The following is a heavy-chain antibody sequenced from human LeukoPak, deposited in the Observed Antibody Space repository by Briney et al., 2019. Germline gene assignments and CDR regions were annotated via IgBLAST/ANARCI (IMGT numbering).Heavy chain of an antibody. Sequence: PGGSLTLSCTASGFTFSDYYLNWIRQAPGKGLEWVSKISGDGSNIAYADSVKGRFTISRDNAKNSLYLQMDSLRDEDTALYSCARGSGYGPPLTYWGQGALVLVSS. CDR3: ARGSGYGPPLTY. V-gene: IGHV3-11*01. CDR2: ISGDGSNI. J-gene: IGHJ4*02. CDR1: GFTFSDYY. D-gene: IGHD4-17*01.